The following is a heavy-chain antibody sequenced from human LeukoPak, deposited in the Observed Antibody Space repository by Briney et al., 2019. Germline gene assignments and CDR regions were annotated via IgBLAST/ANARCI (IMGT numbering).Heavy chain of an antibody. CDR3: AKDIVSKSPMRVYYGMDV. V-gene: IGHV3-9*01. CDR1: GFTFDDYA. Sequence: PGGSLRLSCAASGFTFDDYAMHWVRQAPGKGLEWVSGISWNSGSIGYADSVKGRFTISRDNAKNSLYLQMNSLRAEDTALYYCAKDIVSKSPMRVYYGMDVWGQGTTVTVSS. CDR2: ISWNSGSI. J-gene: IGHJ6*02. D-gene: IGHD2-2*01.